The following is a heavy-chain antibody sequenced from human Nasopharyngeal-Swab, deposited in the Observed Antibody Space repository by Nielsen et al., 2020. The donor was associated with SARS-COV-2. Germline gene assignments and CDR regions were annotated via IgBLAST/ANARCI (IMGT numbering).Heavy chain of an antibody. Sequence: SETLSLTCTVPGGSISSYYWSWIRQPPGKGLEWIGYIYYSGSTNYNPSLKSRVTISVDTSKNQFSLKLSSVTAADTAVYYCARAYSSSWYPGYYYYGMDVWGQGTTVTVSS. J-gene: IGHJ6*02. CDR2: IYYSGST. V-gene: IGHV4-59*01. D-gene: IGHD6-13*01. CDR3: ARAYSSSWYPGYYYYGMDV. CDR1: GGSISSYY.